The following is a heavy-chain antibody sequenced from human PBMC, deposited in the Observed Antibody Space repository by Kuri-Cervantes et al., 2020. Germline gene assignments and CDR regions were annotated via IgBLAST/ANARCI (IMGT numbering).Heavy chain of an antibody. CDR1: GYTFTSYD. D-gene: IGHD3-22*01. Sequence: ASVKVSCKASGYTFTSYDINWVRQATGQGLEWMGWMNPNSGNTGYAQKFQGRVTMTRNTSISTAYMELSRLRSDDTAVYYCARDSGYYDSSGYYYYGMDVWGQGTTVTVSS. J-gene: IGHJ6*02. V-gene: IGHV1-8*01. CDR3: ARDSGYYDSSGYYYYGMDV. CDR2: MNPNSGNT.